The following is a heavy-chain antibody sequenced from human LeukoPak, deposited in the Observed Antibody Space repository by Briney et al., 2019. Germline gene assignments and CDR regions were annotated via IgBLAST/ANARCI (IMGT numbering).Heavy chain of an antibody. V-gene: IGHV3-9*01. D-gene: IGHD2-2*01. CDR1: GFIFDDYA. CDR3: AKGRDNYQLLSTNWFDP. CDR2: ISWNSGSI. Sequence: GRSLRLSRAASGFIFDDYAMHWVRQAPGKGLEGVAGISWNSGSIGYADSVKGRFTISRDNAKNSLSLQMNSLRAEDTALYYCAKGRDNYQLLSTNWFDPWGQGTLVTVSS. J-gene: IGHJ5*02.